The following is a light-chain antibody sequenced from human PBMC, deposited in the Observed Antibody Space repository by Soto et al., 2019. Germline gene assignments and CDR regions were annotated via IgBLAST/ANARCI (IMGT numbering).Light chain of an antibody. V-gene: IGKV3-20*01. Sequence: EIVLTQSPGTLSLSPGERATLSCRASQSITNNYLAWYQQKPGRAHRLLIYGASSRATGIPDRFSRSGSGTDFTLTISRLEPEDFAMYYCQQYGYLVTFGGGTKVEIK. J-gene: IGKJ4*01. CDR1: QSITNNY. CDR3: QQYGYLVT. CDR2: GAS.